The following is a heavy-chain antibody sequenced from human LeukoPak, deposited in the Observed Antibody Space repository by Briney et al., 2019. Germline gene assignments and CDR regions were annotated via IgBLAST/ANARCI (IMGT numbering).Heavy chain of an antibody. Sequence: PGGSLRLSCADSGFTFSSYAMRWVRQAPGKELEWVLAISGSGGSTYYADSVKGRFTISRDNSKNTLYLQMNSLRAEDTAVYYCAKKLEPYGSESYFFLDYWGQGTLVTVSS. CDR2: ISGSGGST. CDR3: AKKLEPYGSESYFFLDY. CDR1: GFTFSSYA. D-gene: IGHD3-10*01. J-gene: IGHJ4*02. V-gene: IGHV3-23*01.